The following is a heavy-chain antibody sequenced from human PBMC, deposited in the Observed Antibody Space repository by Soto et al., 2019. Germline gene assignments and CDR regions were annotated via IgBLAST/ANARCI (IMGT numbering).Heavy chain of an antibody. CDR1: GFTFSSYG. D-gene: IGHD3-10*01. CDR3: PKATMVRGVDYYYGMDV. Sequence: GASLRLSCAASGFTFSSYGMHCVRQAAGKGLEGVAVRSHDRSNKYYADSVNGRFTISRDNSKNTLYLQMNSLRAEDTALYYYPKATMVRGVDYYYGMDVWGQGTTVTVSS. J-gene: IGHJ6*02. V-gene: IGHV3-30*18. CDR2: RSHDRSNK.